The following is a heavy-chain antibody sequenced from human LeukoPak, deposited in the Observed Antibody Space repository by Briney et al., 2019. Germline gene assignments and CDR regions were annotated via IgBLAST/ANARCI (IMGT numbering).Heavy chain of an antibody. Sequence: GRSLRLSCAASGFTFSSYGMHWVREAPGKGLEWVADISYDGSNKSYADSVKGRFTISSNNSNNTLYLQMNSLRAADTAVYYCAEDREQQLVKGVFDYWGQGTLVTVSS. J-gene: IGHJ4*02. CDR1: GFTFSSYG. CDR2: ISYDGSNK. V-gene: IGHV3-30*18. D-gene: IGHD6-13*01. CDR3: AEDREQQLVKGVFDY.